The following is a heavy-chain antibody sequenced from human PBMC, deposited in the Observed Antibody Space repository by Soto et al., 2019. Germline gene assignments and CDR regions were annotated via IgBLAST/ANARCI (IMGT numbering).Heavy chain of an antibody. Sequence: EVQLVESGGGLVQPGRSLRLSCAASGFTFEECAMHWVRQAPGKGLEWVSGITWNSGSIGYADSVKGRFTISRDNAKNSLYLQMNSLSAEDTALYYCAEAIYMALREGGFDYWGQGTLVTVSS. D-gene: IGHD1-26*01. CDR1: GFTFEECA. J-gene: IGHJ4*02. CDR2: ITWNSGSI. V-gene: IGHV3-9*01. CDR3: AEAIYMALREGGFDY.